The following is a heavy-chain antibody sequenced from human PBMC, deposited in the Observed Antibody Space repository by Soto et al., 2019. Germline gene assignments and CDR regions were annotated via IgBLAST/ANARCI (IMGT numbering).Heavy chain of an antibody. CDR2: INPSGDTA. CDR3: ACTNYGDFYYYGMEV. V-gene: IGHV1-46*01. J-gene: IGHJ6*02. Sequence: QVQLVQSGAEVKKPGASVKLSCEASAYTFTRFYMHWVRQAPGQGLEWMAIINPSGDTATYAQKFQGRVTVTRDTSTRTIYMELSSLRSDDTAVYYCACTNYGDFYYYGMEVWGQGTTVTVSS. D-gene: IGHD4-17*01. CDR1: AYTFTRFY.